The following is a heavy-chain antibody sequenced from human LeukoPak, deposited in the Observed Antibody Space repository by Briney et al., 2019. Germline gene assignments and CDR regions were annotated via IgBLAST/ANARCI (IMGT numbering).Heavy chain of an antibody. D-gene: IGHD5-12*01. CDR1: GFTFSNYF. CDR2: ISGSGGST. CDR3: AKGPNQRDGYKNY. J-gene: IGHJ4*02. Sequence: GGSLRLSCAASGFTFSNYFMTWVRRAPGKGLEWVSTISGSGGSTYYADSVEGRFTISRDNSKNTLHLQMNSLRAEDTAVYYCAKGPNQRDGYKNYWGQGTLVTVSS. V-gene: IGHV3-23*01.